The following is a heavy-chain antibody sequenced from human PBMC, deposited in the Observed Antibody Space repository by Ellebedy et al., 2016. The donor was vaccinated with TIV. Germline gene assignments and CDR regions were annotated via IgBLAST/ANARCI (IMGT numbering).Heavy chain of an antibody. CDR1: GFTVSSNY. CDR2: ISSAGTT. Sequence: GESLKISCAASGFTVSSNYMNWVRQAPGKGLEWVSIISSAGTTYYADSVKGRFTISKDNSKHTLNLQMTSLRVEDTAVYYCARASFYDVDLSGWYFDIWGRGTLVSVSS. V-gene: IGHV3-66*01. J-gene: IGHJ2*01. CDR3: ARASFYDVDLSGWYFDI. D-gene: IGHD3-10*02.